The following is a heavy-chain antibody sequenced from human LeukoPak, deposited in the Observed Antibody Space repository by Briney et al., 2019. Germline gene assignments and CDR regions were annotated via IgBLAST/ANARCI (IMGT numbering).Heavy chain of an antibody. CDR2: IGAYNGNT. J-gene: IGHJ3*02. Sequence: ASVKVSCKASGYTFTSYGISWVRQAPGQGLEWMGWIGAYNGNTNYAQKLQGRVTMTTDTSTSTAYMELRSLRSDDTAVYYCARSTGGNPRNAFDIWGQGTMVTVSS. V-gene: IGHV1-18*01. D-gene: IGHD4-23*01. CDR1: GYTFTSYG. CDR3: ARSTGGNPRNAFDI.